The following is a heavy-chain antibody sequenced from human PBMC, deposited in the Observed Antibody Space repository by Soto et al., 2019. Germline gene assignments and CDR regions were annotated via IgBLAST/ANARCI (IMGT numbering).Heavy chain of an antibody. CDR1: GFTFTSYA. V-gene: IGHV3-23*01. D-gene: IGHD6-13*01. CDR3: AKSSKVGISWYFPLDY. CDR2: ISSGSGGST. J-gene: IGHJ4*02. Sequence: EVQLLESGGGLVQPGGSLRLSCAASGFTFTSYAMTWVRHAPGKGLEWVSSISSGSGGSTYYADSVKGRFTISRDNSRNTLYLQMNSLRAEDTAVYYCAKSSKVGISWYFPLDYWGQGTLVTVSS.